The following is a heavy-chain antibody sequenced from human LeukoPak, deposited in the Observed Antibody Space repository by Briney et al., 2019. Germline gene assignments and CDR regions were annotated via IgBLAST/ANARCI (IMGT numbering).Heavy chain of an antibody. CDR3: AGILTGYSLWAQPI. D-gene: IGHD3-9*01. Sequence: PSETLALTCAVSGGSIGSGGYSWSWIRQPPGKGLEWIGYIYHSGSTYYNPSLKSRVTISVDRSKNQFSLKLSSVTAADTAVYYCAGILTGYSLWAQPIWGQGTMVTVSS. J-gene: IGHJ3*02. CDR2: IYHSGST. V-gene: IGHV4-30-2*01. CDR1: GGSIGSGGYS.